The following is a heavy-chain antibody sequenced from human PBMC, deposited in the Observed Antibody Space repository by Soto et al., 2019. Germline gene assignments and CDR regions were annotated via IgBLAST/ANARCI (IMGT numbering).Heavy chain of an antibody. CDR1: GFTFSDSA. J-gene: IGHJ6*02. V-gene: IGHV3-23*01. D-gene: IGHD5-12*01. Sequence: PGGSLRLSCSPSGFTFSDSAMSWVRQAPGKGLEWVSAINGLGGSTYYADSVTGRFTISRDNSKNTLYLLMDTLRPEDTAIYYCAKGQSRLNWYGMDVWGQGTTVTVSS. CDR2: INGLGGST. CDR3: AKGQSRLNWYGMDV.